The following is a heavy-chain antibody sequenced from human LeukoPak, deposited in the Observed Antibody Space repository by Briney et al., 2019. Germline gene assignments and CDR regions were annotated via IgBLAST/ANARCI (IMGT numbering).Heavy chain of an antibody. CDR2: IYYSGST. CDR1: GGSISSYY. J-gene: IGHJ4*02. CDR3: ARAQQLTVHIDY. D-gene: IGHD6-13*01. V-gene: IGHV4-59*08. Sequence: SSETLSLTCTVSGGSISSYYWSWTRQPPGKGLEWIGYIYYSGSTNYNPSLKSRVTISVDTSKNQFSLKLSSVTAADTAVYYCARAQQLTVHIDYWGQGTLVTVSS.